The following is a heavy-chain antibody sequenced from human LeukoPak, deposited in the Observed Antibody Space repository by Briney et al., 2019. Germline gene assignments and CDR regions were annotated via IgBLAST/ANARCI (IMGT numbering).Heavy chain of an antibody. J-gene: IGHJ4*02. CDR3: ARPVTYSSSRPPYFDY. D-gene: IGHD6-13*01. Sequence: SETLSLTCTVSGGSISSSSYYWGWIRQPPGKRLEWIGSIYYSGSTYYNPSLKSRVTISVDTSKNQFSLKLSSVTAADTAVYYCARPVTYSSSRPPYFDYWGQGTLVTVSS. V-gene: IGHV4-39*01. CDR1: GGSISSSSYY. CDR2: IYYSGST.